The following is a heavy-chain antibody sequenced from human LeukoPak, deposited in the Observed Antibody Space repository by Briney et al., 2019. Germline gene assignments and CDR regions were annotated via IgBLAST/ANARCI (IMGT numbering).Heavy chain of an antibody. CDR2: ISSSSSTI. J-gene: IGHJ4*02. V-gene: IGHV3-48*01. CDR1: GFTFSSYS. D-gene: IGHD1-26*01. CDR3: ALGSYFDY. Sequence: GGSLRLSCAASGFTFSSYSMNWVRQAPGKGLEWVSYISSSSSTIYYADSVEGRFTISRDNSKNTLYVQMNSLGAEDTAVYYCALGSYFDYWGQGTLVTVSS.